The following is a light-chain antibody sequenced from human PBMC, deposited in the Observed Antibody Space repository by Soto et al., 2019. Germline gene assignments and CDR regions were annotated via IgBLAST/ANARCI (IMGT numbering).Light chain of an antibody. V-gene: IGLV1-44*01. CDR2: TTN. Sequence: QSVLTQPPSASGTPGQRVTIAFSGTTSNLGLRGVNWFHHLRGMAPRFIIYTTNQRPSGVPDRFSGSKSGTAASLAIRGLQSYDEAEYDCAAWDDSLNVWAVGGGTKLPVL. J-gene: IGLJ3*02. CDR3: AAWDDSLNVWA. CDR1: TSNLGLRG.